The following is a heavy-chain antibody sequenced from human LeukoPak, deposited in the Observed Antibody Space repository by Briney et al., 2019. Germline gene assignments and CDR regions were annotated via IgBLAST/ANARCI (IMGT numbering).Heavy chain of an antibody. CDR3: ARGRRLRYFDWLLNPKQQFDY. CDR2: INHSGST. V-gene: IGHV4-34*01. D-gene: IGHD3-9*01. Sequence: GSLRLSCAASGFTFSNSAMSWVRQPPGKGLEWIGEINHSGSTNYNPSLKSRVTISVDTSKNQFSLKLSSVTAADTAVYYCARGRRLRYFDWLLNPKQQFDYWGQGTLVTVSS. CDR1: GFTFSNSA. J-gene: IGHJ4*02.